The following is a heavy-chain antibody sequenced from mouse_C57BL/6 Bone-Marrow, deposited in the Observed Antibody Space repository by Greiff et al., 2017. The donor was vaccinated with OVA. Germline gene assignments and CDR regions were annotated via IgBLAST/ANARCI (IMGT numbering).Heavy chain of an antibody. Sequence: EVNVVESGGGLVKPGGSLKLSCAASGFTFSSYAMSWVRQTPEKRLEWVATISDGGSYTYYPDNVKGRFTISRDNAKNNLYLQMSHLKSEDTAMSYCARSYYSKSMDYCGQGTSVTVSA. J-gene: IGHJ4*01. D-gene: IGHD2-5*01. CDR1: GFTFSSYA. V-gene: IGHV5-4*03. CDR3: ARSYYSKSMDY. CDR2: ISDGGSYT.